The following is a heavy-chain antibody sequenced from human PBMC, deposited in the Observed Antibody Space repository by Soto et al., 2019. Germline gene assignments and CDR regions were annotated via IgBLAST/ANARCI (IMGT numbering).Heavy chain of an antibody. Sequence: QVQLVQSGAEVKKPGASVKVSWKASGYIFTAYSMHWVRQAPGQGLEWMGVVNPSGGSTNYAQKFQGRITMTRDTSTSTVYMDLSSLTSEDTAVYYCAREENCSDGICYSEYFQRWGQGTLVTVSS. CDR2: VNPSGGST. J-gene: IGHJ1*01. CDR1: GYIFTAYS. D-gene: IGHD2-15*01. CDR3: AREENCSDGICYSEYFQR. V-gene: IGHV1-46*01.